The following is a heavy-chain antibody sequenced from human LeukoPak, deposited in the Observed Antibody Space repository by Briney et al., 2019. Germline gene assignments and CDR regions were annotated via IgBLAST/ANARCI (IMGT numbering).Heavy chain of an antibody. V-gene: IGHV6-1*01. CDR3: ARIRSLGDILTGYYYYYMDV. J-gene: IGHJ6*03. D-gene: IGHD3-9*01. CDR1: GDSVSSNSAA. Sequence: SQTLSLTCAISGDSVSSNSAAWNWIRQSPSRGLEWLGRTYYRSKWYYDYALSVKSRITINPDTSKHQFSLQLSSVPPEDTAVYYRARIRSLGDILTGYYYYYMDVWGKGTTVTVSS. CDR2: TYYRSKWYY.